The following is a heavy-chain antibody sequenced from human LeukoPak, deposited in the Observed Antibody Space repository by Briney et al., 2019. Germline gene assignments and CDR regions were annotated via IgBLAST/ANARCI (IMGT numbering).Heavy chain of an antibody. CDR3: ARANEAYYYDSRASLDY. CDR2: ISSSSSSTI. CDR1: GFTFSSYS. D-gene: IGHD3-22*01. Sequence: GGSLRLSCAASGFTFSSYSMTWVRQAPGKGLERVSYISSSSSSTIYYADSVKGRFTISRDNAKNSLYLQMNSLRAEDTAVYYCARANEAYYYDSRASLDYWGQGTLVTVSS. V-gene: IGHV3-48*01. J-gene: IGHJ4*02.